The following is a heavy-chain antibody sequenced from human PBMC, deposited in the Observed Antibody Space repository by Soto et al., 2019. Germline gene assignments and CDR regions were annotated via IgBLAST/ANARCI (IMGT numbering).Heavy chain of an antibody. CDR2: INAGNGNT. D-gene: IGHD3-22*01. V-gene: IGHV1-3*01. J-gene: IGHJ4*02. CDR3: ARGDYYDIHDY. Sequence: QVQLVQSGAEVKKPGASVKVSCKASGYTFTSYAIHWVRQAPGQRLEWMGWINAGNGNTKYSQKFQGRVTITRDTSASTAYMELSILRSADTAVYYCARGDYYDIHDYWGQGTLVTVSS. CDR1: GYTFTSYA.